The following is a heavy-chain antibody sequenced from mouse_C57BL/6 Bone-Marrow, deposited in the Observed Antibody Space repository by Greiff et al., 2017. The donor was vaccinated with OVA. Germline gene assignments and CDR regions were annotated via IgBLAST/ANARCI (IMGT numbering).Heavy chain of an antibody. CDR3: ARELRFYYFDY. CDR1: GYSITSGYD. Sequence: EVQLQQSGPGMVKPSQSLSLTCTVTGYSITSGYDWHWIRHFPGNKLEWMGYISYSGSTNYNPPLKSRISITHDTSKNHFFLKLNSVTTEDTATYYCARELRFYYFDYWGQGTTLTVSS. V-gene: IGHV3-1*01. J-gene: IGHJ2*01. CDR2: ISYSGST. D-gene: IGHD1-1*01.